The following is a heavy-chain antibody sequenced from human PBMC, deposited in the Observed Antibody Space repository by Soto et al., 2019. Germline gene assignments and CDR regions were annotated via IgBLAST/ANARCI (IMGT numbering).Heavy chain of an antibody. CDR2: ISYDGSNK. J-gene: IGHJ6*02. V-gene: IGHV3-30-3*01. D-gene: IGHD4-17*01. Sequence: QVQLVESGGGVVQPGRSLRLSCAASGFTFSSYAMHWVRQAPGKGLEWVAVISYDGSNKYYADSVKGRFTISRDNSKNTLYLQMNSLRAEDTAVYYCARSDYGDYRGDYYYGRDVWGQGTKVTVSS. CDR1: GFTFSSYA. CDR3: ARSDYGDYRGDYYYGRDV.